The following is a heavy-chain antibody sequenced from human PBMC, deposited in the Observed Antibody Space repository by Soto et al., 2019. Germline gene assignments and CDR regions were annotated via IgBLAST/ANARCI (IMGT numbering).Heavy chain of an antibody. CDR2: IYPGDYET. J-gene: IGHJ4*02. Sequence: GESLKISCQCSGYTFYNFWIAWVRQSPGKGLEWMGIIYPGDYETRYSPSFHGKVTISADRSIGTAYLQWSSLEASDSAFYFCARSPRSSPYFDYWGQGALVTVSS. D-gene: IGHD6-13*01. CDR3: ARSPRSSPYFDY. CDR1: GYTFYNFW. V-gene: IGHV5-51*06.